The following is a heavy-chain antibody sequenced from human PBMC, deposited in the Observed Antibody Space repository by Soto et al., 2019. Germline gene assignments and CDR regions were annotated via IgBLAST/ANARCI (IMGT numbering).Heavy chain of an antibody. V-gene: IGHV1-8*01. Sequence: ASVKVSCKASGYTFTSYDINWVRQATGQGLEWMGWMSANSGNTGYAQNFQDRVTMTTNTSTSTAYMELRSLRSDDTAVYYCARDQRYYGSGYYYSDSWGQGTLVTVSS. CDR3: ARDQRYYGSGYYYSDS. CDR1: GYTFTSYD. D-gene: IGHD3-10*01. CDR2: MSANSGNT. J-gene: IGHJ1*01.